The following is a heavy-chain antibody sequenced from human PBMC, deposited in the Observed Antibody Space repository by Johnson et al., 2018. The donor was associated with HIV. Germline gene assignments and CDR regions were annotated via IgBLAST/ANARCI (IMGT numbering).Heavy chain of an antibody. J-gene: IGHJ3*02. CDR1: GFTFIRYW. CDR2: INSDGTIT. CDR3: ARESRYNFWSGYDAFDI. D-gene: IGHD3-3*01. Sequence: VQLVESGGGLVQPGGSLRLSCAASGFTFIRYWMHWVRQAPGKGLVWVSRINSDGTITSYADSVKGRFTISRDNAKNTLYLQMNSLRAEDTAVYYCARESRYNFWSGYDAFDIWGQGTMVTVSS. V-gene: IGHV3-74*01.